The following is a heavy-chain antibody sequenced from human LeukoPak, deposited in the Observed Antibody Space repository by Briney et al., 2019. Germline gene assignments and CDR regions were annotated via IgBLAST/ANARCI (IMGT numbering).Heavy chain of an antibody. CDR2: IYYSGST. J-gene: IGHJ4*02. CDR1: GGSISSSSYY. Sequence: SETLSLTCTVSGGSISSSSYYWGWIRQPPGKGLEWIGRIYYSGSTYYNPSLKSRVTISVDTSKNQFSLKLSSVTAADTAVYYCANSGVVIRWGQGTLVTVSS. D-gene: IGHD3-3*01. CDR3: ANSGVVIR. V-gene: IGHV4-39*01.